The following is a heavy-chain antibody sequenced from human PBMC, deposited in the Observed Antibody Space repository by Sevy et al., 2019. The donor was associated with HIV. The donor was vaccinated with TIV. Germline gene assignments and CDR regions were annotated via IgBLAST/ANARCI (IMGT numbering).Heavy chain of an antibody. CDR1: GFTVSSNY. J-gene: IGHJ3*02. CDR2: IYGGGST. CDR3: ARESSEPVGHDAFDI. V-gene: IGHV3-53*01. Sequence: GGSLRLSCAASGFTVSSNYMSWVRQAPGKGLEWVSVIYGGGSTYYADSVKGRFTISRDNSKNTLYLQMNSLRAEDTAVYYCARESSEPVGHDAFDIWGQGTMVTVSS. D-gene: IGHD1-26*01.